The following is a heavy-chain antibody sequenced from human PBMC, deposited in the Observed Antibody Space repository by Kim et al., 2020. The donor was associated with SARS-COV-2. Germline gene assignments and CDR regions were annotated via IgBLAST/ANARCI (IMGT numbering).Heavy chain of an antibody. Sequence: ASVKVSCKVSGYTLTELSMHWVRQAPGKGLEWMGGFDPEDGETIYAQKFQGRVTMTEDTSTDTAYMELSSLRSEDTAVYYCATDHQRITMVRGVIIPRSDYYYFYGMDVWGQGTTVTVSS. D-gene: IGHD3-10*01. CDR1: GYTLTELS. CDR3: ATDHQRITMVRGVIIPRSDYYYFYGMDV. V-gene: IGHV1-24*01. CDR2: FDPEDGET. J-gene: IGHJ6*02.